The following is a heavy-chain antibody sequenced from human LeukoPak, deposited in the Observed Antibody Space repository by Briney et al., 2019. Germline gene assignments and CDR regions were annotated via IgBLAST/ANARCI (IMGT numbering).Heavy chain of an antibody. D-gene: IGHD3-3*01. CDR3: AQGFSSFDY. V-gene: IGHV3-23*01. J-gene: IGHJ4*02. CDR2: ISGSGGST. Sequence: GGSLGLSCAASGFTFSSFAMSWVRQAPGKGLEWVSAISGSGGSTYYADSVKGRFTISRDNSKNTLYLQMNSLRAEDTAVYYCAQGFSSFDYWGQGTLVTVSS. CDR1: GFTFSSFA.